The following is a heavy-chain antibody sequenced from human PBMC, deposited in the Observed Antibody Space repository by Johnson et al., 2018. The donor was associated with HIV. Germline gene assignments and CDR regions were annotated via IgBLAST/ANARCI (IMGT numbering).Heavy chain of an antibody. Sequence: QMLLVESGGGVVQPGRSLRLSCAASGFTFSSYAMHWVRQAPGKGLEWVAVISYDGSNKYYADSVKGRITISRDNSKNTQYRQMNSLRAEDPAVYYCARGGIAAAGDAFDIWGQGTMVTVSS. CDR1: GFTFSSYA. J-gene: IGHJ3*02. D-gene: IGHD6-13*01. CDR2: ISYDGSNK. CDR3: ARGGIAAAGDAFDI. V-gene: IGHV3-30-3*01.